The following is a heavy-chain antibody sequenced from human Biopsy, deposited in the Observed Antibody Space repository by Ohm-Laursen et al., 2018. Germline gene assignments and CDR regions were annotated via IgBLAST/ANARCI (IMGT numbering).Heavy chain of an antibody. D-gene: IGHD4-17*01. CDR3: ATAAYAPPYFDL. J-gene: IGHJ4*02. V-gene: IGHV3-21*06. Sequence: SLRLSCTAFGFTFNAYWMYWVRQAPGKGLEWVSSITGGGNYINYADSVRGRFTISRDNSKNSVYLVMSSLRAEDTAVYFCATAAYAPPYFDLWGRGTVVTVSS. CDR2: ITGGGNYI. CDR1: GFTFNAYW.